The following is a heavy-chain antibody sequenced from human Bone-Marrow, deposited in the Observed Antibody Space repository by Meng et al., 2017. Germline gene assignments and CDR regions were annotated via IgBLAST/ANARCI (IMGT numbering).Heavy chain of an antibody. CDR2: TYYRSKWYN. D-gene: IGHD1-26*01. CDR3: ARGGGSYYHFDY. CDR1: GDSVSSNSAA. V-gene: IGHV6-1*01. Sequence: QVQLQQSGPGPVQPSQTLSPTCDISGDSVSSNSAAWNWVRQSPSRGLEWLGRTYYRSKWYNDYALSVQSRITINPDTSKNQFSLQLNSVTPEDTAVYYCARGGGSYYHFDYWGQGTLVTVSS. J-gene: IGHJ4*02.